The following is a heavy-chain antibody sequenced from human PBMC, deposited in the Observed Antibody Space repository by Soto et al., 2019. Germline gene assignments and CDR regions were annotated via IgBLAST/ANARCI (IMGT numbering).Heavy chain of an antibody. CDR2: IRSKANSYAT. Sequence: GGSLRLSCAASGFTFSGSAMHWVRQASGKGLEWVGRIRSKANSYATAYAASVKGRFTISRDDSKNTLYLQMNSLRAEDTAVYCCARDLRLRSGYDLPLNWGQGTLVTVSS. CDR1: GFTFSGSA. D-gene: IGHD5-12*01. J-gene: IGHJ4*02. V-gene: IGHV3-73*01. CDR3: ARDLRLRSGYDLPLN.